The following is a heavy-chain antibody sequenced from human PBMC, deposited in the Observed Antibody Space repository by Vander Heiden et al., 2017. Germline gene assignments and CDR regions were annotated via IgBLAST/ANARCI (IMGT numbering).Heavy chain of an antibody. CDR2: IYYSGST. V-gene: IGHV4-59*01. CDR1: GGSISSYY. J-gene: IGHJ4*02. Sequence: QLQLQESGPGLVKPSETLSLTCTAPGGSISSYYWSWIRQPPGKGLEWIGYIYYSGSTNYNPSLKSRVTISVDTSKNQFSLKLSSVTAADTAVYYCARVRTAWVIDYWGQGTLVTVSS. D-gene: IGHD5-18*01. CDR3: ARVRTAWVIDY.